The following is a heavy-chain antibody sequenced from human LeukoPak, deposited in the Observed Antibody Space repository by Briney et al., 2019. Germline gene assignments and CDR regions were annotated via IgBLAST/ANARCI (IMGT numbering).Heavy chain of an antibody. Sequence: SETLSLTCAVYGGSFSGYYWSWIRQPPGKGLEWIGEINHSGSTNYDPSLKSRVTISVDTSKNQFSLKLSSVTAADTAVYYCARTGIVGASADYWGQGTLVTVSS. CDR3: ARTGIVGASADY. D-gene: IGHD1-26*01. CDR1: GGSFSGYY. V-gene: IGHV4-34*01. CDR2: INHSGST. J-gene: IGHJ4*02.